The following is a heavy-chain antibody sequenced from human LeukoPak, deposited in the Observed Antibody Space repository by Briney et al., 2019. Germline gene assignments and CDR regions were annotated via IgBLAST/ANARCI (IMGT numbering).Heavy chain of an antibody. Sequence: GESLKISCKGSGYSFTSYWIGWVRQMPGKGLEWMGIIYPGDSDTRHSPSFQGQVTISADKSISTAYLQWSSLKASDTAMYYCARQYYDFWSGYYGWFDPWGQGTLVTVSS. CDR2: IYPGDSDT. V-gene: IGHV5-51*01. D-gene: IGHD3-3*01. CDR3: ARQYYDFWSGYYGWFDP. J-gene: IGHJ5*02. CDR1: GYSFTSYW.